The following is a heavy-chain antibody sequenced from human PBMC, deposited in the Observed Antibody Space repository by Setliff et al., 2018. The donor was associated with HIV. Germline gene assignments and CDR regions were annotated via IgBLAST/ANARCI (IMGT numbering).Heavy chain of an antibody. CDR2: SIPLFKTV. J-gene: IGHJ4*02. CDR1: GATFSNSA. V-gene: IGHV1-69*05. Sequence: ASVKVSCKASGATFSNSALTWVRQAPGQGLEWVGGSIPLFKTVNYAQKFQGRLTISTDELMTTAYMELSSLKSEDTAVYYCASGSGYCRNGDCYIGVHKNPDKYFYDYWGQGTLVTVSS. CDR3: ASGSGYCRNGDCYIGVHKNPDKYFYDY. D-gene: IGHD2-8*01.